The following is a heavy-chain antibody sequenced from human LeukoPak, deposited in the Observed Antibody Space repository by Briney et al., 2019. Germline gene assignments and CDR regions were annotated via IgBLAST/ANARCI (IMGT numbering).Heavy chain of an antibody. CDR3: ASEGSSDYRWGY. D-gene: IGHD4-17*01. Sequence: GASVKVSCKASGYSFTGYYMHWVRQAPGQGLEWMGWINPNSGGTNYAQTFQGRVTMTRDTSIRTAYMELSRLTSDDTAIYYCASEGSSDYRWGYWGQGTLVTVSS. J-gene: IGHJ4*02. V-gene: IGHV1-2*02. CDR1: GYSFTGYY. CDR2: INPNSGGT.